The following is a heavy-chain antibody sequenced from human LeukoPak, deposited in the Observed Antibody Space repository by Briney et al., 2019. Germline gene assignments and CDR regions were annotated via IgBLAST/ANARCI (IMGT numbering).Heavy chain of an antibody. CDR3: AKAESITSAWFDH. D-gene: IGHD5-24*01. CDR2: MSDDGTKK. Sequence: GRSLRLSCAASGFSFRSYGVHWVRQAPGKGLEWVAVMSDDGTKKYYADSMKGRFTISRDNSKNTLYLQINSLRGEDTAVYHCAKAESITSAWFDHWGQGTLVTVSS. J-gene: IGHJ5*02. CDR1: GFSFRSYG. V-gene: IGHV3-30*18.